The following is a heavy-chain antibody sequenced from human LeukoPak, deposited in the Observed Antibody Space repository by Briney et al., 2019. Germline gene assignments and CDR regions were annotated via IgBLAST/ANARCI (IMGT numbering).Heavy chain of an antibody. D-gene: IGHD2-21*02. V-gene: IGHV4-34*01. CDR3: ASLDRLEVTDGIDAFDI. CDR1: GGSFSGYY. J-gene: IGHJ3*02. CDR2: INHSGST. Sequence: SETLSLTCAVYGGSFSGYYWSWIRQPPEKGLEWIGEINHSGSTNYNPSLKSRVTISVDTSKNQFSLKLSSVTAADTAVYYCASLDRLEVTDGIDAFDIWGQGTMVTVSS.